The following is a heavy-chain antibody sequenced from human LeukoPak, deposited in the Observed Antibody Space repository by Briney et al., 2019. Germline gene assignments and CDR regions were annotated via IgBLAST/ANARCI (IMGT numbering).Heavy chain of an antibody. CDR3: ARVDRLSGLGSYYMDV. J-gene: IGHJ6*03. CDR1: GFTFSSYE. Sequence: GGSLRLSCAASGFTFSSYEMNWVRQAPGKGLEWVSYISSSGSTIYYADSVKGRFTISRDNAKNSLYLQMNSLRAEDTAVYYCARVDRLSGLGSYYMDVWGKGTTVTVSS. CDR2: ISSSGSTI. D-gene: IGHD3-9*01. V-gene: IGHV3-48*03.